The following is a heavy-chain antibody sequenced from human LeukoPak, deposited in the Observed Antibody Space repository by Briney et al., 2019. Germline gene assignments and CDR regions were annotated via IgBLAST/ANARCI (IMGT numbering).Heavy chain of an antibody. Sequence: SVKVSCKASGFTFTSSAMQWVRQARGQRLEWIGWIVVGSGNTNYAQKFQERVTITRDMSTSTTYMELSSLRSEDTAVYYCGADLTTVRGVPRWFDPWGQGTLVTVSS. CDR1: GFTFTSSA. CDR2: IVVGSGNT. CDR3: GADLTTVRGVPRWFDP. J-gene: IGHJ5*02. D-gene: IGHD3-10*01. V-gene: IGHV1-58*02.